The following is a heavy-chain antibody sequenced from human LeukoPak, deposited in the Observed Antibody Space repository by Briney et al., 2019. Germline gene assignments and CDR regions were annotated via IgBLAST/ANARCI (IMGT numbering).Heavy chain of an antibody. CDR1: GFTFSSYW. D-gene: IGHD3-10*01. CDR2: IKEDGSEK. J-gene: IGHJ6*03. Sequence: GGSLRLSCAASGFTFSSYWMSWVRQAPGKGLEWVANIKEDGSEKNYVDSVKGRLTISRDNAKNSLYLQMNSLRAEDTAVYYCARDYYRRKWFGEKIRGYDYYYMDVWGKGTTVTISS. V-gene: IGHV3-7*01. CDR3: ARDYYRRKWFGEKIRGYDYYYMDV.